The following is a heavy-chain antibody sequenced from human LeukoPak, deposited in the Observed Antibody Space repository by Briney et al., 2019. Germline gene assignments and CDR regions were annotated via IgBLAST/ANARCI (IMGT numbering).Heavy chain of an antibody. CDR1: GGTFSSYA. Sequence: GASVTVSFKASGGTFSSYAISWVRQAPGQGLEWMGGIIPIFGTANYAQKFQGRVTITADKSTSTAYMELSSLRSEDTAVYYCARDSLPRSFIYYYYGMDVWGKGTTVTVSS. CDR3: ARDSLPRSFIYYYYGMDV. J-gene: IGHJ6*04. V-gene: IGHV1-69*06. D-gene: IGHD3-16*02. CDR2: IIPIFGTA.